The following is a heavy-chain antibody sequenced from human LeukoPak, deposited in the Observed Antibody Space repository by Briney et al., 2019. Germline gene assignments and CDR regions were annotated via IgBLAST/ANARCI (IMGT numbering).Heavy chain of an antibody. CDR1: GFTFSTYG. V-gene: IGHV3-23*01. D-gene: IGHD1-7*01. CDR2: ITGSGGRT. J-gene: IGHJ4*02. CDR3: ARAHNWKYGTFDY. Sequence: GGTLRLSCEVSGFTFSTYGMSWVRQAPGKGLEWVSAITGSGGRTYYADSVKGRFTISRDNAKNSLYLQMNSLRVEDTAAYYCARAHNWKYGTFDYWGQGTLVTVSS.